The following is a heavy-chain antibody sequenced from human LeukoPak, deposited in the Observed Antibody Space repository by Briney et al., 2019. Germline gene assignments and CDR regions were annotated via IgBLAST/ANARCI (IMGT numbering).Heavy chain of an antibody. CDR1: GFTFSDYY. CDR2: ISSSGSTV. D-gene: IGHD5-24*01. Sequence: PGGSLRLSCAASGFTFSDYYMSWIRQAPGKGLVWVSYISSSGSTVYYADSVKGRFTISRDNAKNSLYLQMNSLRAEDTAVYYCARDLRDGYNWGLYYFDYWGQGTLVTVSS. V-gene: IGHV3-11*04. CDR3: ARDLRDGYNWGLYYFDY. J-gene: IGHJ4*02.